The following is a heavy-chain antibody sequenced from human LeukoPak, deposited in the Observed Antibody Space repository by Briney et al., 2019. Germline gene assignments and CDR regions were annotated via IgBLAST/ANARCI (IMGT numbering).Heavy chain of an antibody. CDR2: IYYSGST. CDR1: GGSITSTTYY. Sequence: PSETLSLTCSLSGGSITSTTYYWGWIRQPPGKGLEWIGSIYYSGSTYYNPSLKSRVTISVDTSKNQFSLKLSSVTAADTAVYYCARVTIFGVVIIPKFDAFDIWGQGTMVTVSS. J-gene: IGHJ3*02. D-gene: IGHD3-3*01. CDR3: ARVTIFGVVIIPKFDAFDI. V-gene: IGHV4-39*01.